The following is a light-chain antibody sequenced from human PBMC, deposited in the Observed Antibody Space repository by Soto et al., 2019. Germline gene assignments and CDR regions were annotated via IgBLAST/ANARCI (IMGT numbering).Light chain of an antibody. CDR2: GAS. J-gene: IGKJ5*01. CDR3: QQYGSSPIT. CDR1: QSASSSY. V-gene: IGKV3-20*01. Sequence: EIVLTQSRGTLALSPGERATLSCRASQSASSSYLAWYQHKPGQAPRLLIYGASSRATGIPDRFSGSGSGTDFTLTISRLEPEDFAVYYCQQYGSSPITFGQGTRLEI.